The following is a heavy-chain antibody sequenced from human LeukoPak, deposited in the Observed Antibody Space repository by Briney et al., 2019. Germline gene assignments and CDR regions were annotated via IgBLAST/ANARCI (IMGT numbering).Heavy chain of an antibody. D-gene: IGHD2-2*01. CDR3: ATERMPIFDY. CDR2: IYYSGST. V-gene: IGHV4-59*01. Sequence: SESLSLTCTVSGGSINSYYWSWIRQPPGKGLEWIGHIYYSGSTNYNPSLKSRVTISLDTSKNQFSLKLNSVTAADTAVYYCATERMPIFDYWGQGALVTVSS. CDR1: GGSINSYY. J-gene: IGHJ4*02.